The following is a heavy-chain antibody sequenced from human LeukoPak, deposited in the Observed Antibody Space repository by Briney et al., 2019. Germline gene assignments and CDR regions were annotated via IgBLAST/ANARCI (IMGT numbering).Heavy chain of an antibody. V-gene: IGHV1-24*01. CDR2: FDPEDGET. CDR1: GYTLTELS. Sequence: WASVKVSCKVSGYTLTELSMHWVRQAPGKGLEWMGGFDPEDGETTYAQKFQGRVTMTEDTSTDTAYMELSSLRSEDTAVYYCATAYDYVWGSYRERYYFDYWGQGTRVTVSS. CDR3: ATAYDYVWGSYRERYYFDY. J-gene: IGHJ4*02. D-gene: IGHD3-16*02.